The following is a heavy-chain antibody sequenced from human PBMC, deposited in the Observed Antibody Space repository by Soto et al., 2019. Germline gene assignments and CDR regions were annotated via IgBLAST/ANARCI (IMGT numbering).Heavy chain of an antibody. CDR3: TTQGGVDGGFLFYFDL. CDR1: GSTPTELA. J-gene: IGHJ5*02. Sequence: QLQLVQSGAEVKKPGASVKVSCKVHGSTPTELAIHWVRQAPGKGLEWMGGFDPEEGETVSAQNFEGRVTMTEDTSTDTAYMELSSLRSDDTAVYYCTTQGGVDGGFLFYFDLWGQGTLVTVSS. D-gene: IGHD3-16*01. V-gene: IGHV1-24*01. CDR2: FDPEEGET.